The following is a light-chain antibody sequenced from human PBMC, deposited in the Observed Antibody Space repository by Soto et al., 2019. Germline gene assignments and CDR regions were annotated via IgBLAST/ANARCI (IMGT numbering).Light chain of an antibody. J-gene: IGKJ5*01. CDR1: QSVSSY. V-gene: IGKV3-11*01. CDR2: DAS. CDR3: QQRRTWPLT. Sequence: EIVLTQSPATLSLSPGERATLSCRASQSVSSYFAWYQQKPGQAPRLLIYDASNRATGIPARFSGSGSGTDFTLTISSLEPEDFAVYYCQQRRTWPLTFGQGTRLEIK.